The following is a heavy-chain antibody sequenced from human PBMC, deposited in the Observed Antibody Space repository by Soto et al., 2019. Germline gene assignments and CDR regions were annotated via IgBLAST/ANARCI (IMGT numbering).Heavy chain of an antibody. V-gene: IGHV4-31*03. Sequence: SETLSLTCTVSGGSIISGGYYWSWIRQHPGKGLEWIGYIYYSGSTYYNPSLKSRVTISVDTSKNQFSLKLSSVTAADTAVYYCARAPSILWFGELSYWFDPWGQGTLVTVSS. J-gene: IGHJ5*02. CDR2: IYYSGST. D-gene: IGHD3-10*01. CDR1: GGSIISGGYY. CDR3: ARAPSILWFGELSYWFDP.